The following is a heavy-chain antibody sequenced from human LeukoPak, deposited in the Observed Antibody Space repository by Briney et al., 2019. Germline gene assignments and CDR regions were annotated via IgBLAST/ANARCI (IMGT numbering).Heavy chain of an antibody. J-gene: IGHJ4*02. Sequence: SETLSLTCTVSGGSIISSYFWSWIRQPAGKGLEWIGRIYNTGSTDFNPSLKSRVTMSVDTSKNQFSLKLSSVTAADTAVYYCARPPPGQGFDYWGQGTLVTVSS. V-gene: IGHV4-4*07. CDR2: IYNTGST. CDR1: GGSIISSYF. CDR3: ARPPPGQGFDY. D-gene: IGHD3-10*01.